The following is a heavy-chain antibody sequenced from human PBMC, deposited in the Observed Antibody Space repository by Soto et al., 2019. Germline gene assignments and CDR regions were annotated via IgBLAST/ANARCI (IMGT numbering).Heavy chain of an antibody. Sequence: PSETLSLTCTFSGGSISSYYWSWIRQPPGKGLEWIGYIYYSGSTNYNPSLKSRVAISVDTSKNQFSLKLSSVTAADTAVYYCARDYDFWSGYPSYGMDVWGQGTTVTVS. CDR1: GGSISSYY. V-gene: IGHV4-59*01. J-gene: IGHJ6*02. D-gene: IGHD3-3*01. CDR2: IYYSGST. CDR3: ARDYDFWSGYPSYGMDV.